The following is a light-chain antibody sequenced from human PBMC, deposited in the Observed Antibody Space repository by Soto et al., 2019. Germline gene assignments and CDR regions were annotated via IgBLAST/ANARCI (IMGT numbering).Light chain of an antibody. CDR1: QSVSSSY. CDR3: QQYGSSPWT. CDR2: GAS. Sequence: EIVLTQSPGTLSLSPGERATLSCRASQSVSSSYLARYQQKPRQAPRLLIYGASSRATGIPDRFSGSGSGTDFTLTISRLEPEDFAVYYCQQYGSSPWTFGQGTKVEIK. V-gene: IGKV3-20*01. J-gene: IGKJ1*01.